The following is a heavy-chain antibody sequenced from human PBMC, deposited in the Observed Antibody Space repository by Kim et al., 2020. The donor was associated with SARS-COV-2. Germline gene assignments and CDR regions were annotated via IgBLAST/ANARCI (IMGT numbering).Heavy chain of an antibody. CDR3: ARSVTHDY. V-gene: IGHV4-59*01. J-gene: IGHJ4*02. CDR2: SGST. D-gene: IGHD4-4*01. Sequence: SGSTTSTPSLKSRVTISVDTSKNQFSLKLSSVTAADTAVYYCARSVTHDYWGQGTLVTVSP.